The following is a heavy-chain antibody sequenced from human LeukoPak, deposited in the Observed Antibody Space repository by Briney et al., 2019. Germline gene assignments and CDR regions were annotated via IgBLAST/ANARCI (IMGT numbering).Heavy chain of an antibody. CDR3: ARDSDSSGYYYFSYYYMDV. V-gene: IGHV4-38-2*02. J-gene: IGHJ6*03. D-gene: IGHD3-22*01. CDR1: GYSISSGYY. CDR2: IYHSGST. Sequence: PSETLSLTCTVSGYSISSGYYWGWIRQPPGKGLEWIGSIYHSGSTYYNPSLKSRVTISVDTSKNQFSLKLSSVTAADTAVYYCARDSDSSGYYYFSYYYMDVWGKGTTVTVSS.